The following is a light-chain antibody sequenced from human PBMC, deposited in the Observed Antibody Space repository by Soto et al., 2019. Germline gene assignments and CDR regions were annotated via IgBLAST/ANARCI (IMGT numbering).Light chain of an antibody. J-gene: IGKJ4*01. CDR1: ENIFKY. CDR2: AAS. Sequence: DIQMIQSPATLSASVGDRITITCRASENIFKYVAWYQQTSGSAPNLLIYAASDLESGVPSRFSGSGSGTEFSLTIDNQQPNDSATYYCQHYHTRSIAFCGGT. V-gene: IGKV1-5*01. CDR3: QHYHTRSIA.